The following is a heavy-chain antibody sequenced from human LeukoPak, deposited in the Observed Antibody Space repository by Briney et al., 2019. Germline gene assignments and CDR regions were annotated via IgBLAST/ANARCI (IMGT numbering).Heavy chain of an antibody. V-gene: IGHV4-39*07. CDR2: IYYSGST. J-gene: IGHJ4*02. Sequence: SETLSLTCTVSGGSISSSSYYWGWIRQPPGKGLEWIGSIYYSGSTYYNPSLKSRVTISVDTSKNQFSLKLSSVTAADTAVYYCARVFFLSSIAVAGHYFDYWGQGTLVTVSS. CDR3: ARVFFLSSIAVAGHYFDY. CDR1: GGSISSSSYY. D-gene: IGHD6-19*01.